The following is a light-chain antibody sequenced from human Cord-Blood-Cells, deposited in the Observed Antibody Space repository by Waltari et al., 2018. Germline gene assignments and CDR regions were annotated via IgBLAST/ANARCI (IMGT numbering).Light chain of an antibody. J-gene: IGKJ4*01. Sequence: DIQITQSPSSLSASVGDRVTITCQASQDISNYLNWYQQKSGEAPKHLISDAYNLETVVPLMFSGSGSGTDFTFTISSLQPEDIATYYCQLYDNLPLTFGGGTKVEIK. V-gene: IGKV1-33*01. CDR1: QDISNY. CDR2: DAY. CDR3: QLYDNLPLT.